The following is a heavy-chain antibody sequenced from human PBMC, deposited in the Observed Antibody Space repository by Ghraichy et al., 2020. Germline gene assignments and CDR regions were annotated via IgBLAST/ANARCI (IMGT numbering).Heavy chain of an antibody. CDR2: IYYSGST. J-gene: IGHJ4*02. Sequence: SQTLSLTCTVSGGSISSYYWSWIRQPPGKGLEWIGYIYYSGSTNYNPSLKSRVTISVDTSKNQFSLKLSSVTAADTAVYYCARGDPFGEPQGYWGQGTLVTVSS. D-gene: IGHD1-14*01. CDR3: ARGDPFGEPQGY. CDR1: GGSISSYY. V-gene: IGHV4-59*01.